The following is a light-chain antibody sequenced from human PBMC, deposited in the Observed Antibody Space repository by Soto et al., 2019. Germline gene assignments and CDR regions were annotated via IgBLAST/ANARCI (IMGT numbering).Light chain of an antibody. V-gene: IGLV1-40*01. Sequence: QPVPTQPPSVSGAPGQRVTISCTGSSSNIGAGYDVHWYQQLPGTAPKLLIYGNNNRPSGVPDRFSGSKSGTSASLAITGLQAEDEADYYCQSYDISLSGYVFGTGTKVTVL. CDR3: QSYDISLSGYV. CDR2: GNN. CDR1: SSNIGAGYD. J-gene: IGLJ1*01.